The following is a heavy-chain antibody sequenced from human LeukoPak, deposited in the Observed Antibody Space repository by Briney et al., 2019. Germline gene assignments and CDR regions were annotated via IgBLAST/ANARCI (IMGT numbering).Heavy chain of an antibody. J-gene: IGHJ4*02. CDR1: GGSFSGYY. CDR2: IYTSGST. D-gene: IGHD2-15*01. Sequence: SETLSLTCAVYGGSFSGYYWSWIRQPAGKGLEWIGRIYTSGSTYYYPSLKSRVTISVDTSKNQFSLKLSSVTAADTAVYYCAREGGSFQQYYFDYWGQGTLVTVSS. CDR3: AREGGSFQQYYFDY. V-gene: IGHV4-4*07.